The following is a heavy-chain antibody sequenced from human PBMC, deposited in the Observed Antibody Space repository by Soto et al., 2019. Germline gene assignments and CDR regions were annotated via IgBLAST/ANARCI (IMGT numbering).Heavy chain of an antibody. Sequence: GASVKVSCKASGGTFSSYAISWVRQAPGQGLEWMGGIIPIFGTANYAQKFQGRVTITADESTSTAYMELSSLRSEDTAVYYCARSGYYGGPYYGMDVWGQGTTVTVSS. CDR3: ARSGYYGGPYYGMDV. CDR2: IIPIFGTA. D-gene: IGHD3-3*01. CDR1: GGTFSSYA. V-gene: IGHV1-69*13. J-gene: IGHJ6*02.